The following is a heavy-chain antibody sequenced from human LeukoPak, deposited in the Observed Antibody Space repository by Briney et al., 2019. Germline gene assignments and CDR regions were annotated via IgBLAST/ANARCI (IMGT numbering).Heavy chain of an antibody. J-gene: IGHJ4*02. CDR2: IYYSGST. Sequence: PSETLSLTCTVSGGSISSSSYYWGWIRQPPGKGLEWIGSIYYSGSTYYTPSLKSRVTISVDTSKNQFSLKMSSVTAADTAVYSCARHWREGYNYGPSYFDYWGQGTLVTVSS. D-gene: IGHD5-18*01. CDR1: GGSISSSSYY. CDR3: ARHWREGYNYGPSYFDY. V-gene: IGHV4-39*01.